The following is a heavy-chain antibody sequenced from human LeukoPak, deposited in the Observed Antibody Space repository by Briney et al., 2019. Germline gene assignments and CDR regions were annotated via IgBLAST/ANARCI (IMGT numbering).Heavy chain of an antibody. J-gene: IGHJ4*02. CDR1: GGSISSYYW. D-gene: IGHD3-3*01. CDR3: AHSPPPITIFGVVIPILGYYFDY. Sequence: TLSLTCTVSGGSISSYYWSWIRQPPGKALEWLALIYWNDDKRYSPSLKSRLTITKDTSKNQVVLTMTNMDPVDTATYYCAHSPPPITIFGVVIPILGYYFDYWGQGTLVTVSS. CDR2: IYWNDDK. V-gene: IGHV2-5*01.